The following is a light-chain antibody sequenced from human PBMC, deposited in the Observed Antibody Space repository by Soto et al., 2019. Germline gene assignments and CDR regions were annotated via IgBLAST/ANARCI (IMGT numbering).Light chain of an antibody. V-gene: IGKV1-5*01. CDR3: QQYYSYPLT. Sequence: DVQMTRSPSTLSASVGDRVTITCRASQSISSWLAWYQQKPGKAPKLLIYAASTLQSGVPSRFSGSGSGTDFTLTISCLQSEDFATYYCQQYYSYPLTFGGRTKV. CDR2: AAS. J-gene: IGKJ4*01. CDR1: QSISSW.